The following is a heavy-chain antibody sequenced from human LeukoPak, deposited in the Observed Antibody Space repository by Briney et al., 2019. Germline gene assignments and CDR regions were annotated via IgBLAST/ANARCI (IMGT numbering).Heavy chain of an antibody. Sequence: GSLRLSCAASGFTFSSYSMNWVRQAPGKGLEWVSSISSSSSYIYYADSVKGRFTISRDNSKNTLYLQMNSLRAEDTAVYYCARGYSSGWYVFDYWGQGTLVTVSS. D-gene: IGHD6-19*01. CDR2: ISSSSSYI. J-gene: IGHJ4*02. CDR3: ARGYSSGWYVFDY. V-gene: IGHV3-21*01. CDR1: GFTFSSYS.